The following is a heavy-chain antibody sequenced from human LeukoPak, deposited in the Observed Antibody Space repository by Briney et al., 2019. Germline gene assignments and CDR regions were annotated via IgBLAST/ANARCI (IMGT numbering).Heavy chain of an antibody. V-gene: IGHV5-51*01. J-gene: IGHJ4*02. CDR3: ASLSGSTGIDY. D-gene: IGHD4-11*01. CDR1: GYTSSNYW. CDR2: IYPADSKT. Sequence: GESLKISCPTSGYTSSNYWIGWVRQMPGKVLGWMGAIYPADSKTRYRPSLHAQVTISADESISTASLQWTSLKASDTAIYYCASLSGSTGIDYGGQGTLVTVS.